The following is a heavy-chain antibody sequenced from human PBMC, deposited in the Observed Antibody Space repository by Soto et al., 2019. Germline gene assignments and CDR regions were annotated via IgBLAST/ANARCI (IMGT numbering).Heavy chain of an antibody. Sequence: GGSLRLSCAASGFTFSSYAMHWVRQAPGKGLEWVAVISYDGSNKYYADSVKGRFTISRDDSRNSLYLQMHSLKTEDTAVYYCVKSGRGLPFAFWGQGTPVTVSS. CDR3: VKSGRGLPFAF. J-gene: IGHJ4*02. V-gene: IGHV3-30-3*01. D-gene: IGHD3-10*01. CDR1: GFTFSSYA. CDR2: ISYDGSNK.